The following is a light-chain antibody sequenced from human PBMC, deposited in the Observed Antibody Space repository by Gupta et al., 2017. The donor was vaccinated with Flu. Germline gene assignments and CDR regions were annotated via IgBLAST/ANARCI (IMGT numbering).Light chain of an antibody. J-gene: IGLJ3*02. CDR1: ALPKQY. CDR2: QDN. Sequence: SYELTQSPSVSVSPGQTARIPCSGDALPKQYAYWYQQKAGQAPVLIMPQDNKRPSGIPERFSGSSSGTTVTFIISGVQPEDEADYYCQSADPTGSRRVFGGGTRLTVL. V-gene: IGLV3-25*02. CDR3: QSADPTGSRRV.